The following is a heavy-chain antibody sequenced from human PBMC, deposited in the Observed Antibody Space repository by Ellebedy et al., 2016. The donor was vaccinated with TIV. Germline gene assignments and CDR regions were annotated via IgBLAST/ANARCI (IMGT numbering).Heavy chain of an antibody. V-gene: IGHV1-46*04. CDR1: GYNFTTYY. CDR3: VTFSGSSGSFDH. D-gene: IGHD3-22*01. CDR2: IDPRPGST. J-gene: IGHJ4*02. Sequence: ASVKVSCKASGYNFTTYYMHWVRQAPGQGLEWMGVIDPRPGSTTSAQKLQGRFTMTRDTSTSTVYMELSSLRSEDSAVYYCVTFSGSSGSFDHWGQGTLVAVSS.